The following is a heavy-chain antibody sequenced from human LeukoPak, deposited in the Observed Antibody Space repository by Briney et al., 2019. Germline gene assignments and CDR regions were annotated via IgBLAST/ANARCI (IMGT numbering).Heavy chain of an antibody. Sequence: ASVKVSCKVSGYTLTELSMHWVRQAPGKGLEWMGGFDPEDGETIYAQKFQGRVTMTEDTSTDTAYMELSSLRSEDTAVYYCATIVWLRVGANPNWFDPSGQGTLVTVSS. D-gene: IGHD1-26*01. CDR3: ATIVWLRVGANPNWFDP. CDR1: GYTLTELS. V-gene: IGHV1-24*01. J-gene: IGHJ5*02. CDR2: FDPEDGET.